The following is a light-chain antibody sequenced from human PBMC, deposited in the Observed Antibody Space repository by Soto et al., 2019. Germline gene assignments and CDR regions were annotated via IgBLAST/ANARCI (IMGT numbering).Light chain of an antibody. CDR1: SSDIGGYNY. CDR2: EVS. CDR3: CSYAGTNNFYV. Sequence: QSVLTQPPSASGSPGQSVTISCTGTSSDIGGYNYVSWYQQHPGKAPKLLIYEVSKRPSGVPDRLSGSKSGNTASLTVSGLQAEDEADYYCCSYAGTNNFYVFGTGTKVTVL. V-gene: IGLV2-8*01. J-gene: IGLJ1*01.